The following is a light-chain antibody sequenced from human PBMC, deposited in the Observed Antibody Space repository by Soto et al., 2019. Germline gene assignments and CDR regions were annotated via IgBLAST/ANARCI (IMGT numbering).Light chain of an antibody. CDR3: QQYYDVPYT. V-gene: IGKV4-1*01. CDR2: WAS. Sequence: DIVMTQSPDSLAVSLGERATINCKPSQSVLYSSNNKNYLAWYQQKPGQPTKLLIYWASTRESGVPDRFSGSGSGTDFNLTISRLQAEDVAVYYCQQYYDVPYTFGQRTKLEIK. CDR1: QSVLYSSNNKNY. J-gene: IGKJ2*01.